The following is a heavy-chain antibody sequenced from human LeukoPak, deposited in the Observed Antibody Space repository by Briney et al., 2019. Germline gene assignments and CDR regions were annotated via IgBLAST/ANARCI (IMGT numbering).Heavy chain of an antibody. V-gene: IGHV4-59*12. D-gene: IGHD3-3*01. CDR3: ARASFGVVNYYFDY. CDR2: IYHSGST. CDR1: GGSISSYY. J-gene: IGHJ4*02. Sequence: SETLSLTCTVSGGSISSYYWSWIRQPPGKGLEWIGYIYHSGSTYYNPSLKSRVTISVDRSKNQFSLKLSSVTAADTAVYYCARASFGVVNYYFDYWGQGTLVTVSS.